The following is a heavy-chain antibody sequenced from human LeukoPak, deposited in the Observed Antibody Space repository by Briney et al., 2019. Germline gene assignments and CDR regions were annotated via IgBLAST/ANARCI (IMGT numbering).Heavy chain of an antibody. CDR1: GFTFDDYA. Sequence: GGSLRLSCAASGFTFDDYAMHWVRQAPGKGLEWVSAISHTSEYTYHADSVKGRFTISRDNSKNTLYLQMNSLRAEDTAMYYCAKGSSAGRPYYFDYWGQGTLVTVSS. CDR2: ISHTSEYT. V-gene: IGHV3-23*01. J-gene: IGHJ4*02. CDR3: AKGSSAGRPYYFDY. D-gene: IGHD3-10*01.